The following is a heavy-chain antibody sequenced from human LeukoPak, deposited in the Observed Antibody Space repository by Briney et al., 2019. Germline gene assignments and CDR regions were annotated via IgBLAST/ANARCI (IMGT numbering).Heavy chain of an antibody. Sequence: ASVKVSCKASGYTFTSYGISLVRQAPGQGLEWMGWISAYNGNTNYAQKLQGRVTMTTDTSTSTAYMELRSLRSDDTAVYYCARGVVPAAKTANYYYYYMDVWGKGTTVTVSS. CDR2: ISAYNGNT. J-gene: IGHJ6*03. CDR1: GYTFTSYG. CDR3: ARGVVPAAKTANYYYYYMDV. V-gene: IGHV1-18*01. D-gene: IGHD2-2*01.